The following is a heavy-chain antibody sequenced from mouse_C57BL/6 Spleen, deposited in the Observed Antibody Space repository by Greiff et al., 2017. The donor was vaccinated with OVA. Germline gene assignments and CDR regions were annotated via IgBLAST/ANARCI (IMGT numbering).Heavy chain of an antibody. CDR2: IHPSDRDT. CDR1: GYTFTSYW. D-gene: IGHD3-2*02. J-gene: IGHJ4*01. CDR3: ARWGGYGSMDY. V-gene: IGHV1-74*01. Sequence: QVQLQQPGAELVKPGASVKVSCKASGYTFTSYWMHWVKQRPGQGLEWIGRIHPSDRDTNYTQQFKGKATLTVDTSSSTAYMPLSSLTSEDAAVEYCARWGGYGSMDYWGQGTSVTVSA.